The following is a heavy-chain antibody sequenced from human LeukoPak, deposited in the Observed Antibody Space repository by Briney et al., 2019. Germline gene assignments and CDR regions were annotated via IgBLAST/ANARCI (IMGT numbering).Heavy chain of an antibody. Sequence: PSETLSLTCTVSNGSISNYFWSWIRQPPGKGLEWIGYVHHSGTANHNPSLMSRVNISIDTSEHRLSLKLSSVTAADTALYYCASLGGYYESSSYSQLDAFDIWGQGTMVTVSS. D-gene: IGHD3-22*01. CDR2: VHHSGTA. CDR1: NGSISNYF. CDR3: ASLGGYYESSSYSQLDAFDI. V-gene: IGHV4-59*01. J-gene: IGHJ3*02.